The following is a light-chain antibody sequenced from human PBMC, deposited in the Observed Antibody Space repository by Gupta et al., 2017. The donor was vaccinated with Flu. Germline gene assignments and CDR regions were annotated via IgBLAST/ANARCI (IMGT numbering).Light chain of an antibody. V-gene: IGKV4-1*01. J-gene: IGKJ4*01. CDR2: WAS. Sequence: LGERATINCKSSQSFSYSSNNKNYLAWYQQKPGQPPKLLIYWASTRESGVPDRFSGSGSGTDFTLTISSLQAEDVAVYYCQQYYSTPPLTFGGGTKVEIK. CDR3: QQYYSTPPLT. CDR1: QSFSYSSNNKNY.